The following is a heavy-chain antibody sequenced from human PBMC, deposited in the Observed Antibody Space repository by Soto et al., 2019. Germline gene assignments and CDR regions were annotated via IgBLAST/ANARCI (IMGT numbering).Heavy chain of an antibody. CDR2: INRDGSKK. Sequence: EVQLEESGGDLVQPGGSLRLSCAASGFTLSAYWMTWVRQAPGKGLEWVANINRDGSKKSYLASVRGRFTISRDNVGNSLYLQMDSLRADDTALYYSARDVSPVSSSLYIDAFDIWGQGKMVTVSS. CDR1: GFTLSAYW. V-gene: IGHV3-7*05. CDR3: ARDVSPVSSSLYIDAFDI. J-gene: IGHJ3*02. D-gene: IGHD6-13*01.